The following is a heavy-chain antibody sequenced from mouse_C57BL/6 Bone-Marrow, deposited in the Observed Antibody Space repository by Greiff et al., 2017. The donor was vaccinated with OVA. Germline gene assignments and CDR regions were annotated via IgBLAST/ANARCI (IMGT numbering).Heavy chain of an antibody. CDR3: AKGYYGIGAY. V-gene: IGHV1-52*01. CDR2: IDPSDSET. Sequence: QVQLQQPGAELVRPGSSVKLSCKASGYTFTSYWMHWVRQRPIQGLEWIGNIDPSDSETHYNQKFKDKATLTVDKSSSTAYMQLSSLTSEDSAVYYCAKGYYGIGAYWGQGTLVTVSA. CDR1: GYTFTSYW. D-gene: IGHD1-1*01. J-gene: IGHJ3*01.